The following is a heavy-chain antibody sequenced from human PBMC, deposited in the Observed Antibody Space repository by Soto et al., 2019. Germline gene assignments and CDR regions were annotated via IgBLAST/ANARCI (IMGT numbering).Heavy chain of an antibody. J-gene: IGHJ4*02. CDR2: ISYHGNNK. Sequence: QVQLVESGGGVVQPGRSLRLSCAASGFSFGTYVMHWVRQAPGKGLEWVADISYHGNNKYYADSVKGRFTISRDNSKNXRQLQMNSLRPEDTAVYYGASASAGDSTGNYFFDYWGQGTLVTVSP. V-gene: IGHV3-30-3*01. CDR1: GFSFGTYV. CDR3: ASASAGDSTGNYFFDY. D-gene: IGHD2-21*02.